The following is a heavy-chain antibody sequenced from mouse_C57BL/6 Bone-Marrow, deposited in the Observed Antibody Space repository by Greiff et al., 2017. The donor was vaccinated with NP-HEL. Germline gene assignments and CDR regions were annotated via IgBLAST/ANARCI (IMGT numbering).Heavy chain of an antibody. D-gene: IGHD1-1*01. CDR1: GFTFSDYY. CDR2: ISNGGGST. V-gene: IGHV5-12*01. J-gene: IGHJ1*03. Sequence: EVKLMESGGGLVQPGGSLKLSCAASGFTFSDYYMYWVRQTPEKRLEWVAYISNGGGSTYYPATVKGRFTISRDNAKNTLYLQMSRLKSEDTAMDYCARRGYYYGSPWYFDVWGTGTTVTVSS. CDR3: ARRGYYYGSPWYFDV.